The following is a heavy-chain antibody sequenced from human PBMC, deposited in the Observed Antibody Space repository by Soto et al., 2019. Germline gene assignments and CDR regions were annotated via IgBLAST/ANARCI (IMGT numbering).Heavy chain of an antibody. J-gene: IGHJ6*03. CDR2: ISSGRSTV. CDR3: AREYYYYYMDV. CDR1: GFTFSSYS. Sequence: GGSLRLSCAASGFTFSSYSMKWFRQAPGKGLEWVSHISSGRSTVYYADSVKGRFTISRDNAKNSLYLQMNSLRAEDTAVYYCAREYYYYYMDVWGKGTMVTVSS. V-gene: IGHV3-48*01.